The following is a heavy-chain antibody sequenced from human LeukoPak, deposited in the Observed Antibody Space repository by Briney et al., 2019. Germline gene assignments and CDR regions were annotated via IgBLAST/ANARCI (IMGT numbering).Heavy chain of an antibody. Sequence: SETLSLTCAVYGGSFSGYYWSWIRQPPGKGLEWIGEINHSGSTNYNPSLKSRVTISVDTSKNQFSLELSSVTAADTAVYYCARHIYSSAAWFDPWGQGTLVTVSS. CDR2: INHSGST. D-gene: IGHD6-19*01. CDR3: ARHIYSSAAWFDP. CDR1: GGSFSGYY. J-gene: IGHJ5*02. V-gene: IGHV4-34*01.